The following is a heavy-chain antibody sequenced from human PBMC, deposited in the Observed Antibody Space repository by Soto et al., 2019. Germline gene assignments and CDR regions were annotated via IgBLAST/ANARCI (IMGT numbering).Heavy chain of an antibody. V-gene: IGHV3-11*01. Sequence: PGGSLRLSCAASGFTFSDYYMSWIRQAPGKGREGVSYISSSGSTIYYADSWKGRFTISRDNDKNSLYLQTNSLRAEDTAVYYCAGQSYNWNDVIAYYYYYMDVWGKGTTVTVS. CDR1: GFTFSDYY. D-gene: IGHD1-20*01. CDR3: AGQSYNWNDVIAYYYYYMDV. CDR2: ISSSGSTI. J-gene: IGHJ6*03.